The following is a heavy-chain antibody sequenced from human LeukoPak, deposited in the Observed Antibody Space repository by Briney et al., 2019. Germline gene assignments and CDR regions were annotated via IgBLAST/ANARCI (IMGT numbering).Heavy chain of an antibody. D-gene: IGHD3-10*01. V-gene: IGHV3-23*01. CDR2: ISGSGGST. J-gene: IGHJ4*02. CDR1: GFTFSSYA. Sequence: GGSLRLSCAASGFTFSSYAMSWVRQAPGKGPEWVSAISGSGGSTYYADSVKGRSTISRDNSKNTLYLQMNTLRAEDTAVYSCAKGMVRGVPGYYFDYWGQGTLVTASS. CDR3: AKGMVRGVPGYYFDY.